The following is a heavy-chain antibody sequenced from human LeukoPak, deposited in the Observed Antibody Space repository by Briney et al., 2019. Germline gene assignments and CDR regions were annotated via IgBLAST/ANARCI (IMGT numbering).Heavy chain of an antibody. V-gene: IGHV4-39*01. J-gene: IGHJ5*02. CDR2: IYYSGST. CDR1: GGSISSSSYS. D-gene: IGHD3-9*01. CDR3: ARHSRVILTGYYIGNWFDP. Sequence: SQTPSLTCTVSGGSISSSSYSSGWVRPPPGKGLEWSVSIYYSGSTYSNPSHKSRVTISVDSSKNQFSLKLSSVTAADTAVYYCARHSRVILTGYYIGNWFDPWGQGTLVTVSS.